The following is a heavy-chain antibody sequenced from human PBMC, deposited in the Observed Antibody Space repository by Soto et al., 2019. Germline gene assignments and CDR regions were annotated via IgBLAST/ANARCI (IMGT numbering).Heavy chain of an antibody. CDR1: GYTFSNYG. CDR2: ISLYSDGT. J-gene: IGHJ5*02. Sequence: QVQLVQSGGEVKRPGASVKVSCKTSGYTFSNYGITWVRQAPGQPLEWLGWISLYSDGTNYAQKFQGRVSMTTDTSTTKAYMELMSLRSDDTAVYYYARVVPGAEAWFGPWGQGTLVTVSS. CDR3: ARVVPGAEAWFGP. V-gene: IGHV1-18*01.